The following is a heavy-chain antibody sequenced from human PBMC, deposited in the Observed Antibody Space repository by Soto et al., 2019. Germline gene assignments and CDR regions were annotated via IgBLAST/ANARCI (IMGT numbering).Heavy chain of an antibody. D-gene: IGHD5-12*01. V-gene: IGHV3-21*01. CDR2: ISSGSSYI. CDR1: GFIFSSYS. CDR3: AGNPVATTDAFDI. J-gene: IGHJ3*02. Sequence: GGSLRLSCAASGFIFSSYSMNWVRQAPGKGLEWVSSISSGSSYIYYADSVKGRFTISRDNAKNSLYLQMNSLRAEDTAVYYCAGNPVATTDAFDIWGQGTMVTVSS.